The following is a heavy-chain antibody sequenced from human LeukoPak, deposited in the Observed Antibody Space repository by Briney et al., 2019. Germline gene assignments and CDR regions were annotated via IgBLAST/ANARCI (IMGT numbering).Heavy chain of an antibody. Sequence: ASVKVSCKASGYTFTGYYMHWVRQAPGQGLEWMGIINPSGGSTSYAQKFQGRVTMTRDTSTSTVYMELSSLRSEDTAVYYCARDRARLIVVVVAATADGMDVWGQGTTVTVSS. CDR1: GYTFTGYY. CDR2: INPSGGST. CDR3: ARDRARLIVVVVAATADGMDV. D-gene: IGHD2-15*01. J-gene: IGHJ6*02. V-gene: IGHV1-46*01.